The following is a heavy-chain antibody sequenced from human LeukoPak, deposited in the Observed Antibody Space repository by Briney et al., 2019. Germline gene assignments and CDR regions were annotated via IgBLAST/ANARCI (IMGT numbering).Heavy chain of an antibody. J-gene: IGHJ4*02. CDR1: GGSISSSSYY. Sequence: PSETLSLTCTVSGGSISSSSYYWGWIRQPPGKGLEWIGSIYYSGSTNYNPSLKSRVTISLDTSKNQFSLKLSSVTAADTAVYYCARVGNDYDSSGYFDYWGQGTLVTVSS. CDR3: ARVGNDYDSSGYFDY. CDR2: IYYSGST. D-gene: IGHD3-22*01. V-gene: IGHV4-39*07.